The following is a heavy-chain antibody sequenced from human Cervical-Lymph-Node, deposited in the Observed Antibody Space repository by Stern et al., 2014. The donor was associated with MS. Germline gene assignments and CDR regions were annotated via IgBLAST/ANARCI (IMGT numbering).Heavy chain of an antibody. D-gene: IGHD3-22*01. J-gene: IGHJ3*02. CDR3: ARQGNYHDSHAFDI. CDR2: IYPGDSDT. CDR1: GYSFSSHW. V-gene: IGHV5-51*01. Sequence: EVQLVESGAEVKKSGESLKISCKGAGYSFSSHWIAWVRQKPGKGLEWMGIIYPGDSDTSHSPSFQGHVPISADKSSSTAYLQWSSLTDSDTAIYYCARQGNYHDSHAFDIWGQGTMVIVSS.